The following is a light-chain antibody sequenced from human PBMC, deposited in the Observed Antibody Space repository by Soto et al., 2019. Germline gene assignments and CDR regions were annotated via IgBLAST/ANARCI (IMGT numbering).Light chain of an antibody. Sequence: EIVMTQSPATLSVSPGKSATLSCRASQSISSSKLAWYQQKPGQAPRLLIYGASSRATGIPARFSGSGSGTEFTLTISSLQSEDFAVYYCQQYNNWPPYTFGQGTKLEIK. V-gene: IGKV3-15*01. CDR3: QQYNNWPPYT. J-gene: IGKJ2*01. CDR1: QSISSS. CDR2: GAS.